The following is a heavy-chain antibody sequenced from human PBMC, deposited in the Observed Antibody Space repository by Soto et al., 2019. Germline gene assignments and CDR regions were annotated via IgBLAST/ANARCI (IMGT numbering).Heavy chain of an antibody. CDR1: GFTFSDYY. V-gene: IGHV3-11*01. D-gene: IGHD2-2*01. CDR3: ARLGYCTSTNCYEVNVFDI. CDR2: SSSSGSSI. J-gene: IGHJ3*02. Sequence: PGGSLRLSCAASGFTFSDYYMSWIRQAPGKGLEWVSYSSSSGSSIYYTDSVKGRFTISRDNAKNSLYLQMNSLRAEDTAVYYCARLGYCTSTNCYEVNVFDIWGQGTMVTVSS.